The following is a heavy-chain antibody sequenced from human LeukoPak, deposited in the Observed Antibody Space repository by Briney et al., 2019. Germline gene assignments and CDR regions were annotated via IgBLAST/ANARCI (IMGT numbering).Heavy chain of an antibody. Sequence: SQTLFLTCTVSGGSISSGSYYWSWIRQPAGKGLEWIRRIYTSGSTNYNPSLKSRVTISVDTSKNQFSLKLSSVTAADTAVYYCAREGYDFWSGYPLDYWGQGTLVTVSS. CDR3: AREGYDFWSGYPLDY. V-gene: IGHV4-61*02. J-gene: IGHJ4*02. CDR1: GGSISSGSYY. CDR2: IYTSGST. D-gene: IGHD3-3*01.